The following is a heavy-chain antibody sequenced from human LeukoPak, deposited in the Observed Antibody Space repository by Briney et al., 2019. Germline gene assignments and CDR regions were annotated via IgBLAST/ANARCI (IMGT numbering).Heavy chain of an antibody. V-gene: IGHV1-58*01. J-gene: IGHJ4*02. CDR3: AASPDYYDSSGYSYYFDH. D-gene: IGHD3-22*01. CDR2: ILVGSGNT. CDR1: GFTFTSSA. Sequence: GASVTVSCKASGFTFTSSAVQWVRQARGQGLEWIGWILVGSGNTNYAQKFQERVTITRDMSTSTAYMELSSLRSEDTAVYYCAASPDYYDSSGYSYYFDHWGQGTLVTVSS.